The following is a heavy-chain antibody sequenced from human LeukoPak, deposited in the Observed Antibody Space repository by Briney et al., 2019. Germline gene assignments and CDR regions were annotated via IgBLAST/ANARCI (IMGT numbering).Heavy chain of an antibody. J-gene: IGHJ4*02. D-gene: IGHD2-15*01. V-gene: IGHV3-7*01. CDR2: IKQDGSEK. CDR3: ARGYCSGGSCFFDY. CDR1: GFTFSSYW. Sequence: GGSLRLSCVASGFTFSSYWMSWVRQAPGKGLEWVANIKQDGSEKYYVDSVKGRFTISRDNAKNSLYLQMNSLRAEDTAVYYCARGYCSGGSCFFDYWGQGTLVTVSS.